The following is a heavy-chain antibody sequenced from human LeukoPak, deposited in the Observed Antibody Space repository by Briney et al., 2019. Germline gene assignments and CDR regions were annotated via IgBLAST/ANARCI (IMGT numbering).Heavy chain of an antibody. CDR3: TRDQGYCSSTSCYEGADY. D-gene: IGHD2-2*01. CDR2: IRSKAYGGTT. J-gene: IGHJ4*02. Sequence: WIRQPPGKGLEWVGFIRSKAYGGTTEYAASVKGRFTISRDDSKSIAYLQMNSLKTEDTAVYYCTRDQGYCSSTSCYEGADYWGQGTLVTVSS. V-gene: IGHV3-49*02.